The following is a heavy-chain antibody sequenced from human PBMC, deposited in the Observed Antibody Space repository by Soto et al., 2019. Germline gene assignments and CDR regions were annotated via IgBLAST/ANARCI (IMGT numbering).Heavy chain of an antibody. CDR3: ARSTYGDYEPNTDYYYYGMDV. J-gene: IGHJ6*02. Sequence: SVKVSCKASGGTFSSYAISWVRQAPGQGLEGMGGIIPIFGTANYAQKFQGRVTITADESTSTAYMELSSLRSEDTAVYYCARSTYGDYEPNTDYYYYGMDVWGQGTTVTVSS. V-gene: IGHV1-69*13. D-gene: IGHD4-17*01. CDR1: GGTFSSYA. CDR2: IIPIFGTA.